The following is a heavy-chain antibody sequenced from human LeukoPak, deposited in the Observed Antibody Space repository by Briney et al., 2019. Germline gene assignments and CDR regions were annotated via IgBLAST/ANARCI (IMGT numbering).Heavy chain of an antibody. D-gene: IGHD3-16*02. CDR1: GFTFDDYA. Sequence: PGGSLRLSCAASGFTFDDYAMHWVRQAPGKGLEWVSGISWNSGSIGYADSVKGRFTIPRDNAKNSLYLQMNSLRAEDTALYYCAALRTFGGVIVTDAFGYWGQGTLVTVSS. V-gene: IGHV3-9*01. J-gene: IGHJ4*02. CDR2: ISWNSGSI. CDR3: AALRTFGGVIVTDAFGY.